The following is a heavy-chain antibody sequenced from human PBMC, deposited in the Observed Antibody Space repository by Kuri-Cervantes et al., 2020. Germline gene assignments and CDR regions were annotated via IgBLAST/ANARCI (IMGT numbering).Heavy chain of an antibody. CDR2: MNPNSGNT. J-gene: IGHJ6*02. CDR3: ASSPVYYYGMDV. CDR1: GYTFTSYD. Sequence: ASVKVSCKASGYTFTSYDINWVRQATGQGLEWMGWMNPNSGNTGYAQKFQVRVTMTRDTSTSTVYMELSSLRSEDTAVYYCASSPVYYYGMDVWGQGTTVTVSS. V-gene: IGHV1-8*01.